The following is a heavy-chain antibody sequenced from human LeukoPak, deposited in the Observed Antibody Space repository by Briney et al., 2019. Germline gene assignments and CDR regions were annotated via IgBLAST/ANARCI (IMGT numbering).Heavy chain of an antibody. J-gene: IGHJ4*02. V-gene: IGHV3-30*18. CDR2: ISYDGSNK. CDR3: AKEIYSDSSAYVDY. Sequence: GSLRLSCAASGFTFSSYGMHWARQAPGKGLEWVAVISYDGSNKYYADSVKGRFTISRDNSKNTLYLQMNSLRAEDTAIYYCAKEIYSDSSAYVDYWGQGTLVTVSS. D-gene: IGHD3-22*01. CDR1: GFTFSSYG.